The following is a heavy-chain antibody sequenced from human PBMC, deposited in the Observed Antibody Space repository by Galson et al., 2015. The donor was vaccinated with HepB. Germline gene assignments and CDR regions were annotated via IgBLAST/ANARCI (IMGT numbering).Heavy chain of an antibody. CDR1: GFTFSSYA. V-gene: IGHV3-30*04. Sequence: SLRLSCAASGFTFSSYAMHWVRQAPGKGLEWVAVISYDGSNKYYADSVKGRFTISRDNSKNTLYLQMNSLRAEDTAVYYCARDAYYDSSSFDYWGQGTLVTVSS. D-gene: IGHD3-22*01. CDR2: ISYDGSNK. CDR3: ARDAYYDSSSFDY. J-gene: IGHJ4*02.